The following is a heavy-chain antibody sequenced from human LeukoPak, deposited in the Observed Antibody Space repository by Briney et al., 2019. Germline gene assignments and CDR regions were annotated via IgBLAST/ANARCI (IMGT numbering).Heavy chain of an antibody. J-gene: IGHJ4*02. Sequence: GASVTVSFKSSGYAFTFYYMHWVRQAPGQGLEWMGWINPNNGGTNYAQKFQGRVTMTRDTSISTAYMELSRLTSDDTAVYYCARSIVGATAFDYWGQGTLVTVSS. CDR3: ARSIVGATAFDY. D-gene: IGHD1-26*01. CDR2: INPNNGGT. CDR1: GYAFTFYY. V-gene: IGHV1-2*02.